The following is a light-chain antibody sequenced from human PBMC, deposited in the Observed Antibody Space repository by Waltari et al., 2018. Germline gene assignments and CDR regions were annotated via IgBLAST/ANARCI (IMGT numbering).Light chain of an antibody. Sequence: SYVLPQPPSVSVAPGKTARITCGGHNIGSPSVHWYQQKSGQAPVMVVYDDSDRPSGIPERFSGSKSGTTATLTISGVEAGDEADYYCQVWDTNSDHLYVFGSGTKVTVL. CDR2: DDS. CDR3: QVWDTNSDHLYV. V-gene: IGLV3-21*03. J-gene: IGLJ1*01. CDR1: NIGSPS.